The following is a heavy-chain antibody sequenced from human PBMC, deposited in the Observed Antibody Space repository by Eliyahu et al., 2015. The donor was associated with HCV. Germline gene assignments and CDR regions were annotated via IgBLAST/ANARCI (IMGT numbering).Heavy chain of an antibody. CDR3: AQNWGMYYFDY. J-gene: IGHJ4*02. CDR1: GLTFXGTA. CDR2: IRNKADNYVT. Sequence: EVQLVESGGGLVQPGGSLKLSCATXGLTFXGTAVXWVRQAPGKGLEWVGRIRNKADNYVTAYAASVEGRFTISRDDSRNTAYLQMNSLKTEDTAVYFCAQNWGMYYFDYWGQGTLVTVSS. V-gene: IGHV3-73*02. D-gene: IGHD7-27*01.